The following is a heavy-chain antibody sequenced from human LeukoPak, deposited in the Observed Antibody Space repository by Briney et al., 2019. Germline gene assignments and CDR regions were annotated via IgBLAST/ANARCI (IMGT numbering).Heavy chain of an antibody. Sequence: PGGSLRLSCAASGFTFRSYEMNWVRQAPGKGLEWVSYILNSGTTTYYADSVKGRFTISRDNAKNSLYLQLNSLRAADTGVYYCARDPPDYWGQGILVTVSS. CDR1: GFTFRSYE. CDR2: ILNSGTTT. CDR3: ARDPPDY. V-gene: IGHV3-48*03. J-gene: IGHJ4*02.